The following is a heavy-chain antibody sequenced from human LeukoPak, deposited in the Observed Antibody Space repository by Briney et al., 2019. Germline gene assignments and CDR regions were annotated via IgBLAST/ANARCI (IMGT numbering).Heavy chain of an antibody. CDR2: IFYSGGS. Sequence: SGTLSLTCTVSGGSISSYYWTWIRQPPGKGLEWIGYIFYSGGSNYNPSLKSRVTISVDTSKNHFSLKLSSVTAADTAVYYCARLGSTFDIWGQATMVTVSS. D-gene: IGHD2-2*01. J-gene: IGHJ3*02. CDR1: GGSISSYY. CDR3: ARLGSTFDI. V-gene: IGHV4-59*08.